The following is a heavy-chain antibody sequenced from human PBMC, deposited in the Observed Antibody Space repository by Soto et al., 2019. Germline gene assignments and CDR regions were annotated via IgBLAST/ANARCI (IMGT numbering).Heavy chain of an antibody. CDR3: AKEYSGLDY. V-gene: IGHV3-30*18. Sequence: VGSLRLSCAASGFTFSSYGMHWVRQAPGKGLEWVAVISYDGNSEFYEDSVKDRFTLSRDNSKNTLYLQMNSLRTEDTAVYYCAKEYSGLDYWGQGTLVTVSS. J-gene: IGHJ4*02. CDR1: GFTFSSYG. D-gene: IGHD5-12*01. CDR2: ISYDGNSE.